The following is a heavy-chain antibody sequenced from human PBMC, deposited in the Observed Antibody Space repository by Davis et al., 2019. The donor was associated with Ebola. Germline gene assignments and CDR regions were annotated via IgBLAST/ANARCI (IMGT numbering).Heavy chain of an antibody. CDR2: ISGSGGST. CDR1: GFTFSSYW. Sequence: GGSLRLSCAASGFTFSSYWMHWVRQAPGKGLEWVSAISGSGGSTYYADSVKGRFTISRDNSKKTLYLQMNSLRAEDTAVYYCAREDYSSSVFGGKDFDYWGQGTLVTVSS. V-gene: IGHV3-23*01. CDR3: AREDYSSSVFGGKDFDY. J-gene: IGHJ4*02. D-gene: IGHD6-13*01.